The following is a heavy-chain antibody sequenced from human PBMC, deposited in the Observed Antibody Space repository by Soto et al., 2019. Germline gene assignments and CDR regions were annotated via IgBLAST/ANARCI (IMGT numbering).Heavy chain of an antibody. D-gene: IGHD6-6*01. CDR3: ARDAYGSSFVFDY. CDR2: ISYDGSNK. V-gene: IGHV3-30-3*01. Sequence: QVQLVESGGGVVQPGRSLRLSCAASGFTFSSYAMHWVRQAPGKGLEWVAVISYDGSNKYYADSVKGRFTISRDNXKNTLYRQMNSLRAEDTAVYYCARDAYGSSFVFDYWGQGTLVTVSS. CDR1: GFTFSSYA. J-gene: IGHJ4*02.